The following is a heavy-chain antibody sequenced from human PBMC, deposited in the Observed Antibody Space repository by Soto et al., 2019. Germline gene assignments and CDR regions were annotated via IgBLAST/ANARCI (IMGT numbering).Heavy chain of an antibody. CDR3: ARGPVWIQGDYFYY. J-gene: IGHJ4*02. CDR1: GGSFSGYY. V-gene: IGHV4-34*01. D-gene: IGHD3-16*01. Sequence: SETLSLTCAVYGGSFSGYYWSWIRQPPGKGLEWIGGINHSGSTNYNPSLKSRVTISVDTSKNQFSLKLSSVTAADTAVYYCARGPVWIQGDYFYYWGKGTLVTV. CDR2: INHSGST.